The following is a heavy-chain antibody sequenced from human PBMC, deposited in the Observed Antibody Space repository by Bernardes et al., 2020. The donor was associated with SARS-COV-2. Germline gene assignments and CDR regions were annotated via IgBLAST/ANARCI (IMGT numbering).Heavy chain of an antibody. D-gene: IGHD3-3*01. CDR2: INHSGST. V-gene: IGHV4-34*01. CDR3: ARQDIGAIFGVVITPAGMDV. Sequence: SETLSLTCAVYGGSFSGYYWSWIRQPPGKGLEWIGEINHSGSTNYNPSLKSRVTISVDTSKNQFSLKLSSVTAADTAVYYCARQDIGAIFGVVITPAGMDVWGQGTTVTVSS. CDR1: GGSFSGYY. J-gene: IGHJ6*02.